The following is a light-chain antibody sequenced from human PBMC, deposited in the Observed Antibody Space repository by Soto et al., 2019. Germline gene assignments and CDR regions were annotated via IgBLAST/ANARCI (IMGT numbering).Light chain of an antibody. CDR3: QQRSNWPPIT. Sequence: EVLLTQSTATLSLSSRERATLSCRASQSVSSSLAWYQQKPGQAPRLLIFDASTRAAGIPARFSGSGSGTDFTLTINSLEPEDFAVYYCQQRSNWPPITFGQGTRLEIK. V-gene: IGKV3-11*01. CDR2: DAS. CDR1: QSVSSS. J-gene: IGKJ5*01.